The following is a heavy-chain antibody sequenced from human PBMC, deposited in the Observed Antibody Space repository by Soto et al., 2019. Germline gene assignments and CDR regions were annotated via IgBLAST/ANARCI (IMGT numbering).Heavy chain of an antibody. CDR2: ISDSGGTS. V-gene: IGHV3-23*04. CDR1: GFIFSNYV. Sequence: EVQLVDSGGGLVQPGGYLRLSCAASGFIFSNYVMSWVRQAPGKGLEWVSSISDSGGTSYYADSVKGRFTISRDNSKNTLYLQMNSLRAEDTAIYYCAKRPRSLLTFDYWCQGTLVTVSS. CDR3: AKRPRSLLTFDY. D-gene: IGHD1-26*01. J-gene: IGHJ4*02.